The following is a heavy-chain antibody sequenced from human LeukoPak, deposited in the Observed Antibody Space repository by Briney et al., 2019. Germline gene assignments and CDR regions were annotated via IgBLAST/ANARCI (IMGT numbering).Heavy chain of an antibody. D-gene: IGHD4-17*01. CDR2: IYYSGTT. CDR1: GGSISYYY. J-gene: IGHJ6*02. Sequence: SETLSFTCTVSGGSISYYYWSWIRQSPGKGLEWIGYIYYSGTTSYNPSLKSRVTISVDTSKNQFSLQLRSVTAADTAVYYCAREDPQTTVPEGMDVWGQGTTVTVSS. CDR3: AREDPQTTVPEGMDV. V-gene: IGHV4-59*01.